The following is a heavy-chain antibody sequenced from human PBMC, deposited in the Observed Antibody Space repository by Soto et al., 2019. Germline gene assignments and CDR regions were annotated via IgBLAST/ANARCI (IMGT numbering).Heavy chain of an antibody. CDR3: AKAGSAVAGTGGEFDY. CDR1: GFTFSSYA. V-gene: IGHV3-23*01. D-gene: IGHD6-19*01. J-gene: IGHJ4*02. Sequence: EVQLLGSGGGLVQPGESLRLYCAASGFTFSSYALNWVRQAPGKGLEWVSGISGSGGSTYYADSVKGRFTISRDNSKNTRYLQINSLRAEDTAVYYCAKAGSAVAGTGGEFDYWGQGTLVTVSS. CDR2: ISGSGGST.